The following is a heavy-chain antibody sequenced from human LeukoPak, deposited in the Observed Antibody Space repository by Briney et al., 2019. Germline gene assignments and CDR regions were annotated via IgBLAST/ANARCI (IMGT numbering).Heavy chain of an antibody. D-gene: IGHD3-22*01. CDR1: GFTFSSYG. V-gene: IGHV3-33*01. CDR2: IWYDGSNK. Sequence: GGSLRLSCAASGFTFSSYGMHWVRQAPGKGLEWVAVIWYDGSNKYYADSVKGRFTISRDNAKNSLYLQMNSLRAEDTAVYYCARGSPRNYYDSSGYYIYYYYGMDVWGQGTTVTVSS. J-gene: IGHJ6*02. CDR3: ARGSPRNYYDSSGYYIYYYYGMDV.